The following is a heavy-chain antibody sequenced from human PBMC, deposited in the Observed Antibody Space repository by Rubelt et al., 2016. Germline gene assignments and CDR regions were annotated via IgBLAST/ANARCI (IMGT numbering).Heavy chain of an antibody. CDR3: ARGPRTRAFDI. D-gene: IGHD1-14*01. V-gene: IGHV4-34*01. J-gene: IGHJ3*02. Sequence: QVQLQESGPGLVKPSGTLSLTCAVYGGSFSGYYWSWIRQPPGKGLEWIGEINHSGSTNYNSSLKSRVTISVDTSKNQFSLKLSSVTAADTAVYYCARGPRTRAFDIWGQGTMVTVSS. CDR2: INHSGST. CDR1: GGSFSGYY.